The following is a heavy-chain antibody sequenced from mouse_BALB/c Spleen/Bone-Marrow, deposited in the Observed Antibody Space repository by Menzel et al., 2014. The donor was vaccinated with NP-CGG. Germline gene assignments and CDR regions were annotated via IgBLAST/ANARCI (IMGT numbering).Heavy chain of an antibody. D-gene: IGHD2-10*02. CDR3: ARDVGYGNYFVY. CDR1: GFTFSDFY. V-gene: IGHV7-1*02. J-gene: IGHJ3*01. CDR2: SRNKAKDYTT. Sequence: EVQLVELGGGLVQPGGSLRLSCATSGFTFSDFYMEWVRQPPGKRLERIAASRNKAKDYTTEYSASVKGRFIVSRDTSQSILDLQMNALRAEDTAIYYCARDVGYGNYFVYWGQGTLVTVSA.